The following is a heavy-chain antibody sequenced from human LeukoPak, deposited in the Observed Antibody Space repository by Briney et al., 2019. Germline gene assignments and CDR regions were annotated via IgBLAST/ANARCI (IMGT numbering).Heavy chain of an antibody. Sequence: GGSLRLSCAASGFTFSIYAMSWVRQAPGKGLEWVSAIGGSGGTTYYADSVKGRFTISRDNFKNTLYLQINSLRAEDTAVYYCAKDLIYPMDVWGQGTTVTVSS. CDR3: AKDLIYPMDV. CDR1: GFTFSIYA. CDR2: IGGSGGTT. V-gene: IGHV3-23*01. D-gene: IGHD3/OR15-3a*01. J-gene: IGHJ6*02.